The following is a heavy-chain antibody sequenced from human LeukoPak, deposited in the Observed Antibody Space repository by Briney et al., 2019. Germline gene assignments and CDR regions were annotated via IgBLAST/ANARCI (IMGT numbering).Heavy chain of an antibody. CDR1: EFTFSTYW. CDR2: IKQDGSEK. V-gene: IGHV3-7*01. CDR3: ARDQGTTVTSYSFDI. D-gene: IGHD4-17*01. J-gene: IGHJ3*02. Sequence: RSGGSLRLSCVASEFTFSTYWMTWVRQAPGKGLEWVANIKQDGSEKYYVDSVKGRFTISRDNAKDSLYLQMNSLRAEDTAMYYCARDQGTTVTSYSFDIWGQGTRVTVSS.